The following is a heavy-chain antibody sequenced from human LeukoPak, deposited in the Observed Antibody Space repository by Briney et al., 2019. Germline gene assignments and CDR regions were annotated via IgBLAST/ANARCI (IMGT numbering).Heavy chain of an antibody. J-gene: IGHJ6*03. CDR3: ARGAAAQPYYYYYMDV. CDR1: GGSISSYY. D-gene: IGHD2-2*01. CDR2: IYYSGST. Sequence: SETLSLTCTVSGGSISSYYWSWIRQPPGKGLEWIGYIYYSGSTYNPSLKSRVTISVDTSKNQFSLKLSSVTAADTAVYYCARGAAAQPYYYYYMDVWGKGTTVTISS. V-gene: IGHV4-59*12.